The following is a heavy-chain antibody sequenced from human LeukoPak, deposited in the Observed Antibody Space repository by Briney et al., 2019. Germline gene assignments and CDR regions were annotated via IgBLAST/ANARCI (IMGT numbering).Heavy chain of an antibody. D-gene: IGHD1-1*01. J-gene: IGHJ5*02. Sequence: GGSLRLSCAVSGFTVSSNYMSWVRQAPGKGLEWVSVIYSGGSTYYADSVKGRFTISRDNSKNTLYLQMNSLRVEDTAVYYCAKGYGTTGTASSNWFDPWGQGTLVTVSS. CDR2: IYSGGST. V-gene: IGHV3-53*01. CDR1: GFTVSSNY. CDR3: AKGYGTTGTASSNWFDP.